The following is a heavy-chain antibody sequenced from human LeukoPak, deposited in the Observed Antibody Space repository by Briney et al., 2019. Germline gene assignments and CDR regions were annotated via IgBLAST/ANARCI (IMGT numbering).Heavy chain of an antibody. CDR1: GYTFTGYY. Sequence: GASVKVSCKASGYTFTGYYMHWVRQAPGQGLEWMGRINPNSGGTNYAQKFQGRVTMTRDTSISTAYMELSSLRSEDTAVYCCARDAWRGYSYGPIDYWGQGTLVTVSS. CDR2: INPNSGGT. D-gene: IGHD5-18*01. J-gene: IGHJ4*02. V-gene: IGHV1-2*06. CDR3: ARDAWRGYSYGPIDY.